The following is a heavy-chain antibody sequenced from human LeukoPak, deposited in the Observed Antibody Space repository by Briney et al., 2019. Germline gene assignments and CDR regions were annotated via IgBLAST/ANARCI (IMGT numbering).Heavy chain of an antibody. V-gene: IGHV3-49*03. CDR1: GFTFREFA. CDR3: SREWGNGNDLRPDS. D-gene: IGHD1-1*01. J-gene: IGHJ4*02. CDR2: IRSSIYGGTP. Sequence: GGSLRLSCTSSGFTFREFAVSWFRQAPGKGLEWIGFIRSSIYGGTPKAAASVKGRFIFSRDDFKGVAYLRMNSLKTDDTAVYYCSREWGNGNDLRPDSWGQGTLVTVSS.